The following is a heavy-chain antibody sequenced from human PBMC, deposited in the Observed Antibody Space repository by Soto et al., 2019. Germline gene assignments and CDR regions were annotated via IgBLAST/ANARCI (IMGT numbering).Heavy chain of an antibody. V-gene: IGHV5-10-1*01. CDR2: IDPSDSYT. CDR1: GYSFTSYW. D-gene: IGHD2-15*01. J-gene: IGHJ5*02. Sequence: PGESLKISCKGSGYSFTSYWISWVSQMPGKGLEWMGRIDPSDSYTNYSPSSQGHVTISADKSISNAYLQWSSLKASYTARYYGASHGHVSGGSCRNWFDPWGQGTLVTVSS. CDR3: ASHGHVSGGSCRNWFDP.